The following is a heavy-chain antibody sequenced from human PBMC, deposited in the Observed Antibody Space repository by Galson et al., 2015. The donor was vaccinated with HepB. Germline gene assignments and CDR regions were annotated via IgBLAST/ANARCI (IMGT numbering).Heavy chain of an antibody. CDR2: INPKSGAT. CDR3: ARSSFQYQLLRPFDY. Sequence: SVKVSCKASGYSFTDYYLQWVRQAPGQGLEWMGWINPKSGATNYAQMFQGRVTMTRDTSINTAYMELRSDDTAIYYCARSSFQYQLLRPFDYWGQGTLVTVSS. CDR1: GYSFTDYY. J-gene: IGHJ4*02. D-gene: IGHD2-2*01. V-gene: IGHV1-2*02.